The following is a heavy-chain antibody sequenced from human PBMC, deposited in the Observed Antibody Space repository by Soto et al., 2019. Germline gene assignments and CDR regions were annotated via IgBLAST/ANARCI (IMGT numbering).Heavy chain of an antibody. CDR2: LYFNGGT. Sequence: QVQLQESGPGLVNPSQTLSLTCKVSVGPITSLDYYWTWFGQSQGKGLEGIGTLYFNGGTQYNPSLRTPISMSLDTSKKHFSLKMRSVTGADTAVYYCARGISKYSSWYEPHTWFDAWGQGALVTVSS. D-gene: IGHD6-13*01. CDR1: VGPITSLDYY. CDR3: ARGISKYSSWYEPHTWFDA. V-gene: IGHV4-30-4*01. J-gene: IGHJ5*02.